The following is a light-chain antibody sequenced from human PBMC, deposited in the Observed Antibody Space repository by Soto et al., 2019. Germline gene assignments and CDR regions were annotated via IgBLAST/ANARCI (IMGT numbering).Light chain of an antibody. CDR1: QSVSNF. V-gene: IGKV3-11*01. CDR2: DTS. J-gene: IGKJ1*01. CDR3: QQRSNWSIT. Sequence: EIVLTQSPGTLSLSPGKRATLSCRASQSVSNFLAWYQQKPGQAPRLLIYDTSNRATGIPARFSGSGSGTDFTLTINNLDPEDFAVYYCQQRSNWSITFGQGTKVDIK.